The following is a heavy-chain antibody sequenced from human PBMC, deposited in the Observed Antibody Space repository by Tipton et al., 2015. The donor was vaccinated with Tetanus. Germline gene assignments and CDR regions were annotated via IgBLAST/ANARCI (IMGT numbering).Heavy chain of an antibody. J-gene: IGHJ5*02. Sequence: TLSLTCTVSGDSISFYYWSWIRQPPGKGLEWIGDIYYSGNTKYNPSLKSRVTMSVDTSKNQFSLNLTSVTPADTAVFYCARDLRRYQQNNWFGPWGQGTLVPLSS. CDR2: IYYSGNT. V-gene: IGHV4-59*01. D-gene: IGHD2-2*01. CDR3: ARDLRRYQQNNWFGP. CDR1: GDSISFYY.